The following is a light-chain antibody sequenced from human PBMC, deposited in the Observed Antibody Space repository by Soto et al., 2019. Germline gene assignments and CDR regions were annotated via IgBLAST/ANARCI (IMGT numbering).Light chain of an antibody. CDR1: SSNIGAGYD. CDR3: QSYDSSLSGVV. V-gene: IGLV1-40*01. Sequence: QSVLTQPPSVSGAPGQRVTISCTGSSSNIGAGYDVHWYQQLPGTAPKLLIYAISNRPSGVPDRFSGSKSGTSASLAITGLQAEDEADYYCQSYDSSLSGVVFGGGTKVTVL. J-gene: IGLJ2*01. CDR2: AIS.